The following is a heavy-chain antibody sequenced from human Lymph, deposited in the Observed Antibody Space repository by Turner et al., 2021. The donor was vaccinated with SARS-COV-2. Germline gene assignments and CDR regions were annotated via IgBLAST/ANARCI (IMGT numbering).Heavy chain of an antibody. V-gene: IGHV3-30-3*01. CDR2: ISYDGNNK. Sequence: QVQLVESGGGVVQPGRSLTLCCAASGFTFSSYAMHWVRQAPGKGLEWVALISYDGNNKYYADSVRGRFTISRDNSKNTLYLQMNSLRAEDTAVYYCARGLSGNYYFFDYWGQGTLVTVSS. CDR3: ARGLSGNYYFFDY. J-gene: IGHJ4*02. D-gene: IGHD1-26*01. CDR1: GFTFSSYA.